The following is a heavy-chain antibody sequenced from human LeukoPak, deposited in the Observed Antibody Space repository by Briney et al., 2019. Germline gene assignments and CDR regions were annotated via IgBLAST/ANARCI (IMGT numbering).Heavy chain of an antibody. V-gene: IGHV4-34*01. CDR3: ARGQWSHRFDP. Sequence: SETLSLTCAVYGGSFSGYYWSWIRQPPGKGLEWIGEINHVGSANYNPSLKSRVTISVDTSKNQFSLKLSSVTDADTAVYYCARGQWSHRFDPWGQGTLVTVSS. J-gene: IGHJ5*02. CDR2: INHVGSA. CDR1: GGSFSGYY. D-gene: IGHD2-15*01.